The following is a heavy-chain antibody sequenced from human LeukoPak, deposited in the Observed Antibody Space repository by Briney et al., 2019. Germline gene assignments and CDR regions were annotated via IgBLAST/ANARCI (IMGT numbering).Heavy chain of an antibody. D-gene: IGHD3-9*01. CDR2: IWYDGSNK. V-gene: IGHV3-33*01. J-gene: IGHJ3*02. CDR1: GFTFSSYG. CDR3: ARDSSLYYDILTGYYTVGDAFDI. Sequence: GGSLRLSCAAYGFTFSSYGMPWVRQAPGKGLEWVAVIWYDGSNKYYADCVKGRFTISRDNSKNTLYLQMNSLRAEDTAVYYCARDSSLYYDILTGYYTVGDAFDIWGQGTMVTVSS.